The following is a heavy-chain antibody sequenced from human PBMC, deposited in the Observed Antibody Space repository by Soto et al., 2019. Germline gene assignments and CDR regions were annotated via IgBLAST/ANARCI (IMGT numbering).Heavy chain of an antibody. V-gene: IGHV4-31*03. CDR2: IYNSGTT. Sequence: QVQLQESGPGLVKPSETLSLTCTVSGGSITRGGYYWSWIRQHPGKGLEWIGYIYNSGTTYYNPSLKSRVTISEDTSKNQFYLKLTSVTAADTAVYYCARDPAPWGQGTLVTVSS. CDR1: GGSITRGGYY. J-gene: IGHJ5*02. CDR3: ARDPAP.